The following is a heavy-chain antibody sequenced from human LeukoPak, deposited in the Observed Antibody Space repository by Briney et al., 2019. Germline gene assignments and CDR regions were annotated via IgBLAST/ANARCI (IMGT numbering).Heavy chain of an antibody. CDR2: ISAYNGNT. D-gene: IGHD3-10*01. CDR1: GYTFTGYY. Sequence: ASVKVSCKASGYTFTGYYMHWVRQAPGQGLEWMGWISAYNGNTNYAQKLQGRVTMTTDTSTSTAYMELRSLRSDDTAVYYCARWFGELLHRDYYYYMDVWGKGTTVTVSS. CDR3: ARWFGELLHRDYYYYMDV. V-gene: IGHV1-18*04. J-gene: IGHJ6*03.